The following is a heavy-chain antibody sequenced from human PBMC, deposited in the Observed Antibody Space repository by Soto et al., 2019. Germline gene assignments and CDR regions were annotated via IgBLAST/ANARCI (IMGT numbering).Heavy chain of an antibody. CDR2: VYYTGIT. CDR3: ARPDCSGGSCHNSTFDY. V-gene: IGHV4-59*12. Sequence: SETLSLTCTVSGGSMTSNYWTWIRQTPGKGLEWIGYVYYTGITKYNPSLQSRVFMSVETSQNQFSLRLSSVTAADTAVYYCARPDCSGGSCHNSTFDYWGQGTLVTVSS. D-gene: IGHD2-15*01. J-gene: IGHJ4*02. CDR1: GGSMTSNY.